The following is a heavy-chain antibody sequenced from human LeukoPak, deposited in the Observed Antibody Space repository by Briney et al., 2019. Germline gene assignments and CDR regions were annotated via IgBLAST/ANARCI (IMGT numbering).Heavy chain of an antibody. V-gene: IGHV3-23*01. CDR1: GFTFNTYA. Sequence: GGSLRLSCAASGFTFNTYAMSRVRQAPGKGLEWVSAISGSGGTTYYADSVKGRFTISRDNSKNTLYLQMNSLRAEDTAVYYCAKAWYNWNDAAFDYWGQGTLVTVSS. CDR3: AKAWYNWNDAAFDY. J-gene: IGHJ4*02. CDR2: ISGSGGTT. D-gene: IGHD1-1*01.